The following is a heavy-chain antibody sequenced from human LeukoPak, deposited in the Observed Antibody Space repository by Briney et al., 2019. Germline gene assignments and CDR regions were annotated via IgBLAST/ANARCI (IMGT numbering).Heavy chain of an antibody. D-gene: IGHD3-10*01. J-gene: IGHJ4*02. CDR3: ARDLWFGELLAGDFDY. V-gene: IGHV3-48*03. Sequence: GGSLRLSCAASGFTFSSYEMNWVRQAPGKGLEWVSFISSSGSTRYYADSVKGRFTISRDNAKNSLYLQMNSVRAEDTAVYYCARDLWFGELLAGDFDYWGQGTLVTVSS. CDR2: ISSSGSTR. CDR1: GFTFSSYE.